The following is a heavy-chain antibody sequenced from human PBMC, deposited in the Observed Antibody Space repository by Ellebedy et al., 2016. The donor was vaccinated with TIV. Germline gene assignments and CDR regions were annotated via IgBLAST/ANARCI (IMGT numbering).Heavy chain of an antibody. CDR2: VYNSGTL. J-gene: IGHJ6*02. V-gene: IGHV4-59*01. D-gene: IGHD2-2*01. CDR1: GGSISNYY. CDR3: AREIVGVYYYGMDV. Sequence: SETLSLTXTVSGGSISNYYWSWIRQPPGRRLEWIGNVYNSGTLNYNPSLKSRVTISLDTSKNQVSLKLTSVTSADTAIYFCAREIVGVYYYGMDVWGQGTTVTVSS.